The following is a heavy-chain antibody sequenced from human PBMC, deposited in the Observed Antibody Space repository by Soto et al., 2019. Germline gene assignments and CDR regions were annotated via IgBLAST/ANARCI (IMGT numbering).Heavy chain of an antibody. Sequence: ASVKVSCKASGYTFTSYDINWVRQATGQGIEWMGWMNPNRGNTGYAQKKQDRDTKNRNTSISTAYMELSSLRSEDTAVYYCARGVRPPRRCSGGSCNQSFDPWGQVTLVTVSS. CDR3: ARGVRPPRRCSGGSCNQSFDP. J-gene: IGHJ5*02. D-gene: IGHD2-15*01. CDR1: GYTFTSYD. V-gene: IGHV1-8*01. CDR2: MNPNRGNT.